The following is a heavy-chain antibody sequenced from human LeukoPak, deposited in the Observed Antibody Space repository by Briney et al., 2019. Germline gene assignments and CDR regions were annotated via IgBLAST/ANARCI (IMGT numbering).Heavy chain of an antibody. V-gene: IGHV3-30*02. CDR1: GFTFSSYG. Sequence: GGSLRLSCAASGFTFSSYGMHWVRQAPGKGLEWVACIRYDGSNKEYADSVKGRFTISRDNSKNTLYLQMNSLRAEDTAVYYCAKGPRAYYYGSGTYSKQSYLDYWGQGTLVTVSS. D-gene: IGHD3-10*01. CDR3: AKGPRAYYYGSGTYSKQSYLDY. J-gene: IGHJ4*02. CDR2: IRYDGSNK.